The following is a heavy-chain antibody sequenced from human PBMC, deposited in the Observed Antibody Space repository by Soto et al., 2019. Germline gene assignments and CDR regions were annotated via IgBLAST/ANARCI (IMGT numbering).Heavy chain of an antibody. J-gene: IGHJ6*02. V-gene: IGHV3-53*01. D-gene: IGHD6-13*01. CDR2: IYGGLTT. CDR1: GFTVSSTY. Sequence: RLSCAASGFTVSSTYMTWVRQAPGKGLEWVSVIYGGLTTSYADSVKGRFTISRDNSKNTVFLQMNSLRGEDTAVYYCARDRIEAAGTPRFNYYYGMDVWGQGTTVTVS. CDR3: ARDRIEAAGTPRFNYYYGMDV.